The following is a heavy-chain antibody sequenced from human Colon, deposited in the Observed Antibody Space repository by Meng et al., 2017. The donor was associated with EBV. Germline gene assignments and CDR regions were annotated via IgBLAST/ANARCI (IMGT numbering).Heavy chain of an antibody. D-gene: IGHD6-13*01. J-gene: IGHJ4*02. CDR2: INHVGST. Sequence: QVQLQQWGAGLLKPSETLSLTCTVYGGSFSDSYWTWIRQPPGKGLEWIGEINHVGSTTYNPSLKSRVTISVDRSKNQFSLRLSSVTAADTAVYYCAREAQQSGYFDPWGPGTLVTVSS. CDR1: GGSFSDSY. CDR3: AREAQQSGYFDP. V-gene: IGHV4-34*01.